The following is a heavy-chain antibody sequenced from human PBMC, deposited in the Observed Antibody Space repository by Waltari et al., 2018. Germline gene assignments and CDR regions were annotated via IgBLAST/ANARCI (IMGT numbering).Heavy chain of an antibody. CDR1: GGSISTPF. D-gene: IGHD3-10*01. V-gene: IGHV4-59*11. CDR2: IYSSGST. Sequence: QVQLQESGPGLVKPSETLSLLCSVSGGSISTPFWGWIRQPPGTTLEWIGNIYSSGSTNYNPSLTSRVTISLDMSKNQFSLKLRSVSAADTAVYYCARASYGSGSSWFDPWGQGNLVTVSS. CDR3: ARASYGSGSSWFDP. J-gene: IGHJ5*02.